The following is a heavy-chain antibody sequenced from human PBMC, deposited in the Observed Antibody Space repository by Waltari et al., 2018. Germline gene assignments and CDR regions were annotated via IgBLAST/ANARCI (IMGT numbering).Heavy chain of an antibody. J-gene: IGHJ4*02. D-gene: IGHD6-19*01. CDR2: ILPFLGIA. CDR1: GSNLRRYD. Sequence: QVQRVQSGAGVKKPGSSVKFSSQASGSNLRRYDLHWGPTAPGQGLEWMGRILPFLGIANNAQKVQGRVTITADKSTSTAYMERSILRSEDTAVYYCASSSGWYWAWFDYWGQGTLVTVSS. CDR3: ASSSGWYWAWFDY. V-gene: IGHV1-69*02.